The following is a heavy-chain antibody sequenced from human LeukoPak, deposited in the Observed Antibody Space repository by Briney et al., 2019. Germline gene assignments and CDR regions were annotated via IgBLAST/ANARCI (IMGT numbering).Heavy chain of an antibody. CDR1: GGSISSYY. D-gene: IGHD3-22*01. V-gene: IGHV4-59*01. CDR3: ARYYYDSSGEPRYYFDY. Sequence: SETLSLTCTVSGGSISSYYWSWIRQPPGKGLEWIGYIYYSGSTNYNPSLKSRVTISVDTSKNQFSLKLSSATAADTAVYYCARYYYDSSGEPRYYFDYWGQGTLVTVSS. J-gene: IGHJ4*02. CDR2: IYYSGST.